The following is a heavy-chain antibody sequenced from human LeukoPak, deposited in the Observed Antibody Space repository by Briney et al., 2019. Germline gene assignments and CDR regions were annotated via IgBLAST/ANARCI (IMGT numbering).Heavy chain of an antibody. Sequence: PGGSLRLSCAASGFTFSSYWMSWVRQAPGKGLEWVANIKQDGSEKYYVDSVKGRFTISRDNAKNSLYLQTNSLRAEDTAVYYCAREEHYDFWSGYYYYYGMDVWGQGTTVTVSS. CDR2: IKQDGSEK. CDR1: GFTFSSYW. D-gene: IGHD3-3*01. CDR3: AREEHYDFWSGYYYYYGMDV. J-gene: IGHJ6*02. V-gene: IGHV3-7*01.